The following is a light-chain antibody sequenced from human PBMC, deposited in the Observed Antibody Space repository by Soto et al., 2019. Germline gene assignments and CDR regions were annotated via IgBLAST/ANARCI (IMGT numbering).Light chain of an antibody. CDR1: QSISSC. CDR2: KAS. J-gene: IGKJ2*01. CDR3: QQYNSYSPYT. V-gene: IGKV1-5*03. Sequence: DIQMTQSPSTLSASVGDRVTITCRASQSISSCLDWYQQKPGKAPKLLIYKASSLESGGPSRFSGSGSGTEFTLTISSLQPDDFATDYCQQYNSYSPYTFGQGTKLEIK.